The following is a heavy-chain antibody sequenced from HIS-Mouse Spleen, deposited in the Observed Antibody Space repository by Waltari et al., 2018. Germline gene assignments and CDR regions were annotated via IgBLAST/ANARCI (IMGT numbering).Heavy chain of an antibody. D-gene: IGHD6-13*01. CDR2: IYYSGCA. CDR3: AREIPYSSSWYDWYFDL. Sequence: QLQLQESGPGLVKPSETLSLTCTVSGGSISSSSYYWGWIRQPPGKGLEGIGRIYYSGCAYYNPALKSRVTIAGETSKNQFSLKLSSVTAADTAVYYCAREIPYSSSWYDWYFDLWGRGTLVTVSS. CDR1: GGSISSSSYY. J-gene: IGHJ2*01. V-gene: IGHV4-39*07.